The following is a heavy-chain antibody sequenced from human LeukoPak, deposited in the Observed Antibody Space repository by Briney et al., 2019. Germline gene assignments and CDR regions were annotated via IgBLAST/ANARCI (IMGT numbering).Heavy chain of an antibody. CDR1: SYTFTSYG. D-gene: IGHD3-3*01. CDR2: ISAYNGNT. CDR3: ARGSSELRFLEWLLPPRY. J-gene: IGHJ4*02. Sequence: GASVKVSCKASSYTFTSYGISWVRQAPGQGLEWMGWISAYNGNTNYAQKLQGRVTMTTDTSTSTAYMELRSLRSDDTAVYYCARGSSELRFLEWLLPPRYWGQGTLVTVSS. V-gene: IGHV1-18*01.